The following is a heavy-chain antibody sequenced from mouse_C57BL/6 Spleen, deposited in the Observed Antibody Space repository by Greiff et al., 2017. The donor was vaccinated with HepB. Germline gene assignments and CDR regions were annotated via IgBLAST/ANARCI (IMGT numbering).Heavy chain of an antibody. V-gene: IGHV7-1*01. CDR1: GFTFSDFY. CDR2: SRNKANDYTT. D-gene: IGHD2-1*01. Sequence: EVKLVESGGGLVQSGRSLRLSCATSGFTFSDFYMEWVRQAPGKGLEWIAASRNKANDYTTEYSASVKGRFIVSRDTSQSILYLQMNALRAEDTAIYYCARDAKGNYGGMDYWGQGTSVTVSS. CDR3: ARDAKGNYGGMDY. J-gene: IGHJ4*01.